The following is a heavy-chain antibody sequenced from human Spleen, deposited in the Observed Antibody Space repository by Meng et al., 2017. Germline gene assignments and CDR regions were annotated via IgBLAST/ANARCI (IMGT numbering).Heavy chain of an antibody. Sequence: QLQLQESGPGLVKPSQTWSPTSAVSGGSISSGGYSWSWIRQPPGKGLEWIGYMYHSGSTYYNPSLKSRATISVDRSKNHFSPELNSVTAADTAVYYCAREAGTSGDWFDPWGQGTLVTVSS. D-gene: IGHD1-26*01. CDR1: GGSISSGGYS. V-gene: IGHV4-30-2*01. CDR3: AREAGTSGDWFDP. CDR2: MYHSGST. J-gene: IGHJ5*02.